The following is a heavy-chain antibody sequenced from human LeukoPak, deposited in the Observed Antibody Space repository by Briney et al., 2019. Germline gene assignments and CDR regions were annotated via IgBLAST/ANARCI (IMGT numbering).Heavy chain of an antibody. D-gene: IGHD6-6*01. J-gene: IGHJ4*02. CDR2: IYGGGST. CDR3: ARDPSNPTAFDY. Sequence: GGSLRLSCAASGFTVSSNYMSWVRQAPGKGLEWVSVIYGGGSTNYADSVKGRFTISRDSSKNTLYLQMNILRAEDTAVYYCARDPSNPTAFDYWGQGTLVTVSS. V-gene: IGHV3-66*02. CDR1: GFTVSSNY.